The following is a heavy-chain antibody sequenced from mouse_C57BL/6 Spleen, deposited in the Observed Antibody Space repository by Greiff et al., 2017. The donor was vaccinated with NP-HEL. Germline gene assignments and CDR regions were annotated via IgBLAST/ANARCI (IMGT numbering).Heavy chain of an antibody. Sequence: VQLQQSGPGLVQPSQSLSITCTVSGFSLTSYGVHWVRQPPGKGLEWLGVIWSGGSTDYNAAFISRLSISKDNSKSQVFFKMNSLQADDTAIYYCAKGLYYYDYYAMDYWGQGTSVTVSS. CDR1: GFSLTSYG. CDR2: IWSGGST. V-gene: IGHV2-4*01. D-gene: IGHD1-1*01. CDR3: AKGLYYYDYYAMDY. J-gene: IGHJ4*01.